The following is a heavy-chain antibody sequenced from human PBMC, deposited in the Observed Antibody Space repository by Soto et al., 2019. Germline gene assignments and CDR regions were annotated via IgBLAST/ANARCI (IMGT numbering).Heavy chain of an antibody. J-gene: IGHJ4*02. CDR3: ARAGEGRYYDSSGYYSNFDY. Sequence: SETLSLTCAVYGGSFSGYYWSWIRQPPGKGLEWIGEINHSGSTNYNPSLKSRVTISVDTSKNQFSLKLSSVTAADTAVYYCARAGEGRYYDSSGYYSNFDYWGQGTLVTVSS. CDR2: INHSGST. D-gene: IGHD3-22*01. V-gene: IGHV4-34*01. CDR1: GGSFSGYY.